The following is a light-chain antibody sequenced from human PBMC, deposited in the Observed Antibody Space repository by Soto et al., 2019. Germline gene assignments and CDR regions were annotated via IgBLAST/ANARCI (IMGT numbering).Light chain of an antibody. J-gene: IGKJ5*01. Sequence: IVLTQSPYTLSLSPGERVTLSCRASQTVIRNYLAWHQQKPGQTPRLLVYDASVRATGTPARFSGSGSGTAFTLTISSLEPEDFALYYCQQRSTWPTFGQGTRLEIK. CDR2: DAS. CDR1: QTVIRNY. V-gene: IGKV3D-20*02. CDR3: QQRSTWPT.